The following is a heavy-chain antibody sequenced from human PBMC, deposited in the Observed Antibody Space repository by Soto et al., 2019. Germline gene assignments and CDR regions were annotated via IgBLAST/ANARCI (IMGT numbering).Heavy chain of an antibody. CDR2: IFHGGST. V-gene: IGHV4-30-2*01. CDR1: GVTMSYGGYS. D-gene: IGHD2-2*01. Sequence: SETLSLTCSVSGVTMSYGGYSWNWIRQPPGKGLEWIGYIFHGGSTYYNPSPRSRVTISVDRSRTQFSLKMSSVTAADTAVYYCARGRVVVPAAVMFNCLDPWGQGALVTVSS. CDR3: ARGRVVVPAAVMFNCLDP. J-gene: IGHJ5*02.